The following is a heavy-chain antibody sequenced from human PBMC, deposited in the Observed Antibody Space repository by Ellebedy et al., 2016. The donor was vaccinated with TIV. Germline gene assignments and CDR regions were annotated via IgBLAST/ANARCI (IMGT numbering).Heavy chain of an antibody. CDR2: IFYSGST. D-gene: IGHD4-23*01. CDR1: GGSVSSGDFY. J-gene: IGHJ4*02. CDR3: ARDGGGNLGL. Sequence: SETLSLXXTVSGGSVSSGDFYWSWIRQHPGKDLEWIGYIFYSGSTYYNPSLKSRVTISLDKSKNQFSLKLTSVTAADTAVYYCARDGGGNLGLWGQGTLVTVSS. V-gene: IGHV4-31*03.